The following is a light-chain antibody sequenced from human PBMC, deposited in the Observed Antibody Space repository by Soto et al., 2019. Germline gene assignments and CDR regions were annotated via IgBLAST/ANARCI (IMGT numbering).Light chain of an antibody. CDR1: NIGSET. J-gene: IGLJ1*01. CDR3: QVWDSSSDHEV. V-gene: IGLV3-21*02. Sequence: SYELTQPPSVSVAPGQTASIPCGGNNIGSETVHWYQQKPGQAPVLVVHDNSDRPSGIPERFSGSNSGNTAILTISRVEAGDEADYFCQVWDSSSDHEVFGAGTKLTVL. CDR2: DNS.